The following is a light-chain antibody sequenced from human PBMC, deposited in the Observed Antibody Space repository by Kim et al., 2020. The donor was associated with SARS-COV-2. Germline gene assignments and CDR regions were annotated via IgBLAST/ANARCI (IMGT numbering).Light chain of an antibody. J-gene: IGKJ4*01. V-gene: IGKV1-33*01. CDR2: DAS. Sequence: DIQMTQSPSSLSASVGDRVTITCQASQDINIYLNWYQHKIGTAPKLLIYDASSLQTGVPSRFGGSGSGTDFTLTISSLQSEDMATYYCQQYNNDPTFGGGTKVDIK. CDR3: QQYNNDPT. CDR1: QDINIY.